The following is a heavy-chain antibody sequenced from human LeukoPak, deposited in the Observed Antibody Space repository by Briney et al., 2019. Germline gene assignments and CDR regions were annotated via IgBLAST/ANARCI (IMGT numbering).Heavy chain of an antibody. V-gene: IGHV3-23*01. CDR1: GFTFSSYA. J-gene: IGHJ4*02. D-gene: IGHD2/OR15-2a*01. CDR2: VSGNGINT. CDR3: ATFIAYSTPFDY. Sequence: GGSLRLSCAASGFTFSSYAMSWIRQAPGKGLEWISAVSGNGINTFYADSVKGRFTISRDNFKNTLYLQINSLRAEDTALYYCATFIAYSTPFDYWGQGTQVTVAS.